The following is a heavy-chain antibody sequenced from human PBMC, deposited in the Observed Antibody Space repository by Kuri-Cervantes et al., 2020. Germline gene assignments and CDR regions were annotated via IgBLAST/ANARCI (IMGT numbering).Heavy chain of an antibody. D-gene: IGHD3-22*01. V-gene: IGHV3-21*04. CDR1: GFAFSSYS. CDR2: ISSSSSYI. CDR3: AKVSSGYWLFDY. J-gene: IGHJ4*02. Sequence: GESLKISCAASGFAFSSYSMNWVRQAPGKGLEGVSSISSSSSYIYYADSVKGRFTISRDNSKNTLYQQMNSLRAEDTTVYYCAKVSSGYWLFDYWGQGTLVTVSS.